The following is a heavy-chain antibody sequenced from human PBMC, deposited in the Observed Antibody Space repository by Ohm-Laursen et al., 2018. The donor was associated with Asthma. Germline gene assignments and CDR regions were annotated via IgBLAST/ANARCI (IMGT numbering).Heavy chain of an antibody. V-gene: IGHV4-34*01. D-gene: IGHD3-16*01. J-gene: IGHJ6*02. Sequence: PSDTLSLTCAVYGGSFSGYYWSWIRQPPGKGLEWIGEINHSGSTNYNPSLKSRVTISVDTSKNQFSLKLSSVTAADTAVYYCARTGYFGVIYYYGMDVWGQGTTVTVSS. CDR3: ARTGYFGVIYYYGMDV. CDR2: INHSGST. CDR1: GGSFSGYY.